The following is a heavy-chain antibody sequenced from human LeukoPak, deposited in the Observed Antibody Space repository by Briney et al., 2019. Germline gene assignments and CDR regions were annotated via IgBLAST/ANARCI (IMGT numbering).Heavy chain of an antibody. V-gene: IGHV3-23*01. Sequence: GGSLRLSCAASVFTFSSYAMSWVRQAPGKGLEWVSAISGSGGSTYYADSVKGRFTISRDNSKNTLYLQMNSLRAEDTAVYYCARDRGYCRGATCYAYYMDVWGTGTTVTVSS. CDR3: ARDRGYCRGATCYAYYMDV. J-gene: IGHJ6*03. CDR1: VFTFSSYA. D-gene: IGHD2-2*01. CDR2: ISGSGGST.